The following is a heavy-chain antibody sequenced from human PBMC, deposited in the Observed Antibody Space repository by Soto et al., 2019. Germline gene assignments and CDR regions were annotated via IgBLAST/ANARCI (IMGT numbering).Heavy chain of an antibody. Sequence: EVQLVESGGGLVQPGGSLRLSCAASGFTFSSYDMHWVRQATGKGLEWVSAIGTAGDTYYPASVEGRFTISRENAKNSLYLQMNTLRAEDTGVYYCARGWAEYSFRSGAFGYWGQGTLVTVSS. J-gene: IGHJ4*02. CDR1: GFTFSSYD. V-gene: IGHV3-13*01. CDR2: IGTAGDT. CDR3: ARGWAEYSFRSGAFGY. D-gene: IGHD3-16*02.